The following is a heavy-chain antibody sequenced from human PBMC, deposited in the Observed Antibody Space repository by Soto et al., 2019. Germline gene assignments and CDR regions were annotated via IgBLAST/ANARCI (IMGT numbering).Heavy chain of an antibody. D-gene: IGHD2-8*01. V-gene: IGHV1-18*01. Sequence: QGQLVQSGPEVKKPGASVKVSCKASGYTFSRYGISWVRQAPGQGLEWMGWVSGYNGDTKYAQKVQGRVTMTIDTSTXXXYMELRSLXXXDTAKYYCAKNGQPPYYYYGMDVWGQGTTVTVSS. CDR1: GYTFSRYG. CDR2: VSGYNGDT. J-gene: IGHJ6*02. CDR3: AKNGQPPYYYYGMDV.